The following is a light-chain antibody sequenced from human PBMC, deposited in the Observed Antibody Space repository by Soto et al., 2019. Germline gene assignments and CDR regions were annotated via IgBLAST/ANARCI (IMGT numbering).Light chain of an antibody. Sequence: DIVLTLSPCALSLSPGERATLSCRASQSISSSYLAWYQQKPGQAPRLLMYGASSRATGIPDRFSGSGSGTDFILTISRLEPEDFAVYYCQQYGSSPRTFGQGTKVDIK. CDR1: QSISSSY. V-gene: IGKV3-20*01. J-gene: IGKJ1*01. CDR3: QQYGSSPRT. CDR2: GAS.